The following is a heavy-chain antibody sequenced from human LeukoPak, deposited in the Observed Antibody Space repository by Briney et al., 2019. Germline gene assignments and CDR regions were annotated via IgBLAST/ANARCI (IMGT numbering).Heavy chain of an antibody. CDR3: ARGKFDSSGYYIDY. V-gene: IGHV3-48*03. CDR1: GFIFCSYE. CDR2: ISSSGSTI. Sequence: PGGSLRLSCAASGFIFCSYEMNSVRQAPGKGQEWVSYISSSGSTIYYADSMKGRFTISRDSAKNSVYLQMNSLRSEDTAVYYCARGKFDSSGYYIDYWGQGTLVTVSS. D-gene: IGHD3-22*01. J-gene: IGHJ4*02.